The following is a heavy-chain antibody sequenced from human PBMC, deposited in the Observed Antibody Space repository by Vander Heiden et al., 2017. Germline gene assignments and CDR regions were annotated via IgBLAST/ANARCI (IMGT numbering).Heavy chain of an antibody. V-gene: IGHV4-39*01. CDR2: IYYSDNT. CDR1: GGSISRGHYY. CDR3: ASRTVVGASTPFDY. J-gene: IGHJ4*02. Sequence: HLQLQASGPGLVKPSETLSLTCTVSGGSISRGHYYWGWIRQPPGKGLEWIGNIYYSDNTYYNPSLYSRVTISIDTSKNQFSLKLTSVTAADTAMYYCASRTVVGASTPFDYWGQGTLVTVSS. D-gene: IGHD1-26*01.